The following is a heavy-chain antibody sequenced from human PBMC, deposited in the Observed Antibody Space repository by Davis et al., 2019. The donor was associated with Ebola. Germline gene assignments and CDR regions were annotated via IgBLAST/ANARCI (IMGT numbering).Heavy chain of an antibody. D-gene: IGHD2-2*01. J-gene: IGHJ5*02. Sequence: SETLSLTCTVSGGSISSHYWSWIRQPPGKGLEWIGYIYYSGSTNYNPSLQSRVTMSVDTSKNQFSLKLTSVTAADTAVYYCARGRYQLDWFDPWGQGTLVTVSS. CDR3: ARGRYQLDWFDP. V-gene: IGHV4-59*11. CDR2: IYYSGST. CDR1: GGSISSHY.